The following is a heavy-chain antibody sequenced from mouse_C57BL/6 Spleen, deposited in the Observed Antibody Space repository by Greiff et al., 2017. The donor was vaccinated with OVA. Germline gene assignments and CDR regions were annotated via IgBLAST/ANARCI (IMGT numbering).Heavy chain of an antibody. CDR2: INLSTGGN. V-gene: IGHV1-42*01. Sequence: VQLQQSGPELVKPGASVKISCKASGYSFTGYYMNWVKQSPEKSLEWIGEINLSTGGNTYNQKFKDKATLTVDKSYSTSDMHLNSLTSDDSAFYYCTILLFYYWGQGTTLTFSS. CDR1: GYSFTGYY. J-gene: IGHJ2*01. CDR3: TILLFYY.